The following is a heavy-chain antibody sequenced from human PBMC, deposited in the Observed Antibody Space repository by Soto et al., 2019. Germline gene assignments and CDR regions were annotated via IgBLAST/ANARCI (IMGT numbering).Heavy chain of an antibody. Sequence: VGSLRLSCTASGFTFSMYWMHWVRQVPGKGPEWVSRISDDGSRADYADSVRGRFTISRDNAKNTLYLEMHVLRADDTAVYYCTRGPRPSSVGTGAFWGQGTPVTVSS. V-gene: IGHV3-74*01. CDR1: GFTFSMYW. J-gene: IGHJ4*02. CDR3: TRGPRPSSVGTGAF. D-gene: IGHD3-10*01. CDR2: ISDDGSRA.